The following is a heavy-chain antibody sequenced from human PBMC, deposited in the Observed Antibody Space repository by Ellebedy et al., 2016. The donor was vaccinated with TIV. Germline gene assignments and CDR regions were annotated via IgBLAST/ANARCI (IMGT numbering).Heavy chain of an antibody. V-gene: IGHV3-23*01. J-gene: IGHJ6*02. CDR3: AKGGVQSSYGMDV. Sequence: GESLKISRAASGFTFSTYAMSWVRQAPGKGLEWVSFISGDGSDRHYADSVRGRFTISRDNSKNTLFLQMNSLRAEDTAAYYCAKGGVQSSYGMDVWGQGTTVTVSS. CDR1: GFTFSTYA. D-gene: IGHD3-16*01. CDR2: ISGDGSDR.